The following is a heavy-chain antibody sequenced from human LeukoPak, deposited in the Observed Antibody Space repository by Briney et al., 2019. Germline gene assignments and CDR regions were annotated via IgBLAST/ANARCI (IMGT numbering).Heavy chain of an antibody. CDR2: ISDYNGYT. J-gene: IGHJ4*02. D-gene: IGHD6-13*01. Sequence: ASVKVSCMASRYTLTNYGISSVRPPPGRGRECVGLISDYNGYTNYAQKLEGRVTMTTDTSTSTAYMELRSLRSDDTAVYYCVRDRYNSSWYLDYWGQGTLVTVSS. V-gene: IGHV1-18*01. CDR3: VRDRYNSSWYLDY. CDR1: RYTLTNYG.